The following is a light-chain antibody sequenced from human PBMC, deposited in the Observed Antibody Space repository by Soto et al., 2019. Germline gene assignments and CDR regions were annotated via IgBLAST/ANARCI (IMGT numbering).Light chain of an antibody. CDR3: QQYNTWPI. CDR1: QSVSSN. V-gene: IGKV3-15*01. J-gene: IGKJ4*01. CDR2: GAS. Sequence: EIVMTQSPATLSVSPGERATLSCRASQSVSSNSAWYQQKPGQAPRLLIYGASTRATGVPARFSGSGSGTDFTLTISSLQSEDFAVYYCQQYNTWPIFGGGTKVEIK.